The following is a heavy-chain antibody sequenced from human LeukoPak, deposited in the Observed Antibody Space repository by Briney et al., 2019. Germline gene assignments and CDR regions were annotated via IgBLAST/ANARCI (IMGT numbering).Heavy chain of an antibody. CDR1: GFTFSSYS. D-gene: IGHD5-18*01. V-gene: IGHV3-21*01. J-gene: IGHJ2*01. CDR2: ISSSSSYI. Sequence: GGSLRLSCAASGFTFSSYSMNWVRQAPGKGLEWVSSISSSSSYIYYADSVKGRFTISRDNDKNSLYLEMNSLRAEDTAVYYCARGDAAVAHYWYFDLWGRGTLVTVSS. CDR3: ARGDAAVAHYWYFDL.